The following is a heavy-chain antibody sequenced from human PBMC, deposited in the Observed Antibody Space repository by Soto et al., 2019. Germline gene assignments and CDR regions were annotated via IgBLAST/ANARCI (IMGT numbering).Heavy chain of an antibody. J-gene: IGHJ5*02. CDR1: GGTFSTYT. CDR2: IIPIFGTP. Sequence: SVKVSCKASGGTFSTYTFSWVRQAPGQGLEWMGRIIPIFGTPYYAQKFQGRVTITADRSTSTVYMELSSLGSDDTAVYFCARGLECRGYCLDKPTWFGPWGQGTLVTVSS. CDR3: ARGLECRGYCLDKPTWFGP. V-gene: IGHV1-69*06. D-gene: IGHD2-15*01.